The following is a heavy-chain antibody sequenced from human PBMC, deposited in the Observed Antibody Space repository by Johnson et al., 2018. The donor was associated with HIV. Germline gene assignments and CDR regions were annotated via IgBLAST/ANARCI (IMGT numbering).Heavy chain of an antibody. CDR2: IKEDGSEK. J-gene: IGHJ3*02. Sequence: MLLVESGGGLVKPGGSLRLSCAASGFTFSSYWMTWVRQAPGKGLEWVANIKEDGSEKYYVDSVKGRFTISRDNSKNTLYLQMNSLRAEDTAVYYCAKDSQGLRAFDIWGQGTMVTVSS. V-gene: IGHV3-7*03. CDR3: AKDSQGLRAFDI. D-gene: IGHD6-25*01. CDR1: GFTFSSYW.